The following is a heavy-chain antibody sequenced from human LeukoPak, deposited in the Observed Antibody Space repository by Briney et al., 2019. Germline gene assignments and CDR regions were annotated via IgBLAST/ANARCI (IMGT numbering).Heavy chain of an antibody. D-gene: IGHD6-19*01. V-gene: IGHV4-59*08. J-gene: IGHJ4*02. CDR2: IYYSGST. CDR1: GDSISSYY. CDR3: ARHSSGLSFDY. Sequence: SETLSLTCTVSGDSISSYYWSWIRQPPGKGLEWIGYIYYSGSTNYNPSLKSRVTISVDTSKNQCSLKLSSATAADTAVYYCARHSSGLSFDYWDQGTLVTVSS.